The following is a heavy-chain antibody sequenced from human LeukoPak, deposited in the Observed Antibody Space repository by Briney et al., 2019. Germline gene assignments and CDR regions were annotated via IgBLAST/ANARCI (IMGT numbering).Heavy chain of an antibody. J-gene: IGHJ4*02. CDR2: IDTNTGIP. V-gene: IGHV7-4-1*02. D-gene: IGHD1-14*01. CDR3: ARDPGSQRVNRLARRGDY. CDR1: GYTFINFA. Sequence: ASVKVSCKASGYTFINFAMNWVRQAPGQGLEWMGWIDTNTGIPTCAQGFTGRFVFSLDTSVSTVYLQITSLQAEDAAVYYCARDPGSQRVNRLARRGDYWGQGTLVTVSS.